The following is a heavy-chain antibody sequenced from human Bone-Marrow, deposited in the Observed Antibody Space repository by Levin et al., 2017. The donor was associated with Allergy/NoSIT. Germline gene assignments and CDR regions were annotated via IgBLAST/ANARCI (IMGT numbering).Heavy chain of an antibody. CDR3: ARGLEYSGLP. CDR1: VCTFSFYF. D-gene: IGHD5-12*01. CDR2: ITSRGSYI. Sequence: GGSLRLSCAASVCTFSFYFLHWVRQAPGKGLALFSSITSRGSYIYYADSVQGRFTLVRDHAKNSLYLQMNSLRVADTAVYYCARGLEYSGLPWGQGTLVTVSS. J-gene: IGHJ5*02. V-gene: IGHV3-21*01.